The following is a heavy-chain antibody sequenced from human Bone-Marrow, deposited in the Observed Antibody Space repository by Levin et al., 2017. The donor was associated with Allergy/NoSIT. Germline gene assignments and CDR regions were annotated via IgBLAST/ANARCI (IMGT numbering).Heavy chain of an antibody. D-gene: IGHD4-17*01. CDR1: GFSLSTSGVG. J-gene: IGHJ3*02. V-gene: IGHV2-5*02. CDR2: IYWDDDK. CDR3: AHRRDVRDDYGEPNDAFDI. Sequence: SGPTLVKPTQTLTLTCTFSGFSLSTSGVGVGWIRQPPGKALEWLALIYWDDDKRYSPSLKSRLTITKDTSKNQVVLTMTNMDPVDTATYYCAHRRDVRDDYGEPNDAFDIWGQGTMVTVSS.